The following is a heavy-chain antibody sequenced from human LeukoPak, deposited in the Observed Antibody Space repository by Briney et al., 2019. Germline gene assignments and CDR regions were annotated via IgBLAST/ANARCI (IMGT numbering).Heavy chain of an antibody. V-gene: IGHV3-7*01. D-gene: IGHD3-3*01. CDR3: ATDRGWRTSGYYLYYFEY. J-gene: IGHJ4*02. CDR1: GFIFTNYF. CDR2: IKHDGSEK. Sequence: GGSLRLSCAASGFIFTNYFMSWVRQAPGKGPEWVASIKHDGSEKYYVDSVRGRFTISRDNTMNSLYLQMSSLRAEDTAVYYCATDRGWRTSGYYLYYFEYWGQGTLVTFSS.